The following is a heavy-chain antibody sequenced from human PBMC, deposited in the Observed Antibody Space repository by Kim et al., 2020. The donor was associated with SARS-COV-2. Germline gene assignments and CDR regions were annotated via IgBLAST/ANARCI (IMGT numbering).Heavy chain of an antibody. V-gene: IGHV5-10-1*01. Sequence: GESLKISCKGSGYSFTSYWISWVRQMPGKGLEWMGRIDPSDSYTNYSPSFQGHVTISADKSISTAYLQWSSLKASDTAMYYCARQYCSSTSCYFHYGMDVWGQGTTVTVSS. D-gene: IGHD2-2*01. CDR3: ARQYCSSTSCYFHYGMDV. CDR2: IDPSDSYT. J-gene: IGHJ6*02. CDR1: GYSFTSYW.